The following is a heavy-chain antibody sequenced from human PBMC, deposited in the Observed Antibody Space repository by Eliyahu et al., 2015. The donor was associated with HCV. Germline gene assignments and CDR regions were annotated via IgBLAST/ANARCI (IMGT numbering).Heavy chain of an antibody. CDR3: ARVPPYYYDTTGYYRGGAFDI. CDR1: GXTFNAYY. Sequence: QVQLVQSGAEVKKPGASVRVSCKTSGXTFNAYYIPXXRQAPGQGLEWMGWIKPNNGGTNHAQRFQGRVTLTRDMSITTSYMELSRLRSDDTAVYYCARVPPYYYDTTGYYRGGAFDIWGQGTMVTGFS. J-gene: IGHJ3*02. D-gene: IGHD3-22*01. V-gene: IGHV1-2*02. CDR2: IKPNNGGT.